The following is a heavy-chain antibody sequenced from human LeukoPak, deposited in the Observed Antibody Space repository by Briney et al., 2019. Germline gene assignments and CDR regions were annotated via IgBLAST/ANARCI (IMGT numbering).Heavy chain of an antibody. CDR2: ISTSGSTK. V-gene: IGHV3-48*03. CDR3: ARDRSSYALDY. J-gene: IGHJ4*02. CDR1: GFTFSSYE. Sequence: GGSLRLSCAASGFTFSSYEMNWVRQAPGKGLEWVSYISTSGSTKYYADSVKGRFTISRDNAKNSLYLQMNSLRAEDTAVYYCARDRSSYALDYWGQGTLVTVSS. D-gene: IGHD2-2*01.